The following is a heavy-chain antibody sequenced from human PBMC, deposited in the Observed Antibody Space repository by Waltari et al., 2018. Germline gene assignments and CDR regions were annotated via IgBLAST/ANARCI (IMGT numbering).Heavy chain of an antibody. CDR1: GYTFTTYS. CDR2: ISPHIGNT. Sequence: QVQLVQSGAELKQPGASVKVSCEASGYTFTTYSVTWVRQAPGQGLEWMGWISPHIGNTRYAEKFRGRVTMTADTSTSTVYMELTSLIYDDTAIYYCARDRTPLDYWGQGTLVTVSS. J-gene: IGHJ4*02. V-gene: IGHV1-18*01. CDR3: ARDRTPLDY.